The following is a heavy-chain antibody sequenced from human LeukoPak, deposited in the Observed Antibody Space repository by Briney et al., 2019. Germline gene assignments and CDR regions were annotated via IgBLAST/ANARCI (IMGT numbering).Heavy chain of an antibody. J-gene: IGHJ5*02. CDR3: ALGSRGVMTDWFDP. Sequence: SVKVSCXASGGTFNNYAISWVRQAPGQGLGWMGGIIPMFGTANYAQKYQGRVTITADESTSTAHIELSSLRSEDTAMYYCALGSRGVMTDWFDPWGQGTLVTVSS. V-gene: IGHV1-69*01. D-gene: IGHD3-10*01. CDR2: IIPMFGTA. CDR1: GGTFNNYA.